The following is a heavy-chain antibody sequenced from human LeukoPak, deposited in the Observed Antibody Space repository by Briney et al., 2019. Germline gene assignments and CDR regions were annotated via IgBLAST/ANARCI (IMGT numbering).Heavy chain of an antibody. Sequence: PGGSLRLSCAASGFTFSSYEMNWLRQAPGKGLEWVSYISSSGSTIYYADSVKGRFTISRDNTKNSLYLQMNSLRAEDTAVYYCARVSSIAAAGIPDYWGQGTLVTASS. CDR1: GFTFSSYE. CDR2: ISSSGSTI. V-gene: IGHV3-48*03. CDR3: ARVSSIAAAGIPDY. D-gene: IGHD6-13*01. J-gene: IGHJ4*02.